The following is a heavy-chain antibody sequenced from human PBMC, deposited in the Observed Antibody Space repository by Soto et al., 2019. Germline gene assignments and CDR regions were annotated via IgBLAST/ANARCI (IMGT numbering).Heavy chain of an antibody. D-gene: IGHD6-13*01. CDR1: GGTFSSYA. Sequence: QVQLVQSGAEVKKPGSAVNVSCKASGGTFSSYAISWVRQAPGQGLEWMGGIIPIFGTANYAQKFQGRVTITADESTSTAYMELSSLRSEDTAVYYCARDSRHIAAAGNYYYGMDVWGQGTTVTVSS. J-gene: IGHJ6*02. CDR3: ARDSRHIAAAGNYYYGMDV. V-gene: IGHV1-69*01. CDR2: IIPIFGTA.